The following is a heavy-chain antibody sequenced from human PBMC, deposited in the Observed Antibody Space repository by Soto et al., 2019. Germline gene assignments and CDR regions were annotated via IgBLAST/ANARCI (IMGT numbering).Heavy chain of an antibody. Sequence: GGSLRLSCAASGFTFTSYAMSWVRQAPGKGLDWISVISGSGARAYYADSVKGRFTISRDNSKNTLYLQMNSLRAEDTALYFCAKMSEYGSGGWFDPWGQGTLVTVSS. D-gene: IGHD6-19*01. V-gene: IGHV3-23*01. CDR1: GFTFTSYA. CDR3: AKMSEYGSGGWFDP. J-gene: IGHJ5*02. CDR2: ISGSGARA.